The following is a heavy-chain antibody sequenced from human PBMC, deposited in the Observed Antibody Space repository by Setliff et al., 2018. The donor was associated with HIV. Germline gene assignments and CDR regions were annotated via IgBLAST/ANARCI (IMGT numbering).Heavy chain of an antibody. Sequence: GGSLRLSCAASGFTFSSYGMHWVRQAPGKGLEWVANIKEDGSEKYYVDSVKGRFTISRDNAENSLYLQMNSLTAEDTAVYYCARGEPTILIEPAAFFDHWGQGTLVTVSS. J-gene: IGHJ4*02. V-gene: IGHV3-7*01. CDR1: GFTFSSYG. CDR3: ARGEPTILIEPAAFFDH. CDR2: IKEDGSEK. D-gene: IGHD2-2*01.